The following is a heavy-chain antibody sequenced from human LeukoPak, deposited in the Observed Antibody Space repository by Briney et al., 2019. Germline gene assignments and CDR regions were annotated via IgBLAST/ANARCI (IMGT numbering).Heavy chain of an antibody. D-gene: IGHD3-10*01. V-gene: IGHV3-48*02. CDR1: GFTFSGYS. CDR3: ARGRTYGSGSYWAFDY. Sequence: GGSLRLSCAASGFTFSGYSMIWVRQAPGKGLDWVSYISTSSSTIYYADSVKGRFTISRDNAKNSLYLQVNSLRDEDTAVYYCARGRTYGSGSYWAFDYWGQGTLVTVSS. CDR2: ISTSSSTI. J-gene: IGHJ4*02.